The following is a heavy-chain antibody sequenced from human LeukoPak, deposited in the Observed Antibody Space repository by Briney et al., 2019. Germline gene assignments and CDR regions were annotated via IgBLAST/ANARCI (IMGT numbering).Heavy chain of an antibody. J-gene: IGHJ4*02. V-gene: IGHV1-2*02. Sequence: GASVKVSCKASGYTFSGYYIHWVRQAPGQGLEWMGWINPNSGGTNYAQKFQGRVTMTRDTSISTAYMELSRLRSDDTAVYYCARGLGATTLRWGQGTLVTVSS. CDR3: ARGLGATTLR. CDR1: GYTFSGYY. CDR2: INPNSGGT. D-gene: IGHD1-26*01.